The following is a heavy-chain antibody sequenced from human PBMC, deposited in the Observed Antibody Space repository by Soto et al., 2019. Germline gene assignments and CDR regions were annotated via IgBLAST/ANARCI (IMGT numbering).Heavy chain of an antibody. J-gene: IGHJ4*02. V-gene: IGHV1-69*13. CDR2: IIPIFGTA. D-gene: IGHD5-12*01. Sequence: SVKVSCKASGGTFSSYAISWVRQAPGQGLEWMGGIIPIFGTANYAQKFQGRVTITADESTSTAYMELSSLRSEDTAMYYCARVLGASGYAGYYFDYWGQGTLVTVSS. CDR3: ARVLGASGYAGYYFDY. CDR1: GGTFSSYA.